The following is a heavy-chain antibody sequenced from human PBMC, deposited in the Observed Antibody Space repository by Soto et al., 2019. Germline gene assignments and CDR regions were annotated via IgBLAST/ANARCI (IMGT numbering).Heavy chain of an antibody. Sequence: SETLSLTCTVSGGSISSSSYYWGWIRQPPGKGLEWIGSIYYSGSTYYNPSLKSRVTISVDTSKNQFSLKLSSVTAADTAVYYCARQESMYYFDYWGQGTLVTVSS. CDR3: ARQESMYYFDY. D-gene: IGHD3-10*02. V-gene: IGHV4-39*01. CDR1: GGSISSSSYY. J-gene: IGHJ4*02. CDR2: IYYSGST.